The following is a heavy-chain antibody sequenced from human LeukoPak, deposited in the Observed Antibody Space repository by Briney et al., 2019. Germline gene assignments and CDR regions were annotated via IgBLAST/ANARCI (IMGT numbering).Heavy chain of an antibody. CDR3: AQSIAVAGHDAFDI. Sequence: KPSETLSLTCAVYGGSFSGYYWSWIRQPPGKGLEWIGEINHSGSTNYNPSLKSRVTISVDTSKNQFSLKLSSVTAADTAVYYCAQSIAVAGHDAFDIWGQGTMVTVSS. J-gene: IGHJ3*02. D-gene: IGHD6-19*01. V-gene: IGHV4-34*01. CDR2: INHSGST. CDR1: GGSFSGYY.